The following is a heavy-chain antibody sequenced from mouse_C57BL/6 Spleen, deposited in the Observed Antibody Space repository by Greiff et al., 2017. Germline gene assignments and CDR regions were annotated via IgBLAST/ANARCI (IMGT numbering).Heavy chain of an antibody. CDR3: ARHRIYYDYPYYYAMDY. D-gene: IGHD2-4*01. V-gene: IGHV5-12*01. CDR1: GFTFSDYY. Sequence: EVKLVESGGGLVQPGGSLKLSCAASGFTFSDYYMYWVRQTPEKRLEWVAYISNGGGSTYYPDTVKGRFTISRDNAKNTLYLQMSRLKSEDTAMYYCARHRIYYDYPYYYAMDYWGQGTSVTVSS. CDR2: ISNGGGST. J-gene: IGHJ4*01.